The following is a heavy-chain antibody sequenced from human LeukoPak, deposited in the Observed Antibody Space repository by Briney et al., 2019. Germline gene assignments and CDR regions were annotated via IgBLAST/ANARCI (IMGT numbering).Heavy chain of an antibody. CDR1: GYTFTSYG. CDR3: ARKGRYYYDSSLDY. D-gene: IGHD3-22*01. CDR2: ISAYNGNT. V-gene: IGHV1-18*01. Sequence: ASVKVSCKASGYTFTSYGISWVRQAPGQGLEWMGRISAYNGNTNYAQKLQGRVTMTTDTSTSTAYMELRSLRSDDTAVYYCARKGRYYYDSSLDYWGQGTLVTVSS. J-gene: IGHJ4*02.